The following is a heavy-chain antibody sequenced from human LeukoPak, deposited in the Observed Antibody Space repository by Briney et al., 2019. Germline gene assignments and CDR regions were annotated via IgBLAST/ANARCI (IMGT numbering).Heavy chain of an antibody. CDR3: ARGQDRITIFGVARGHYYYYYMDV. V-gene: IGHV1-69*13. CDR1: GGTFSSYA. CDR2: VIPIFGTA. D-gene: IGHD3-3*01. Sequence: GASVKVSCKASGGTFSSYAISWVRQAPGQGLEWMGGVIPIFGTANYAQKFQGRVTITADESTSTAYMELSSLRSEDTAVYYCARGQDRITIFGVARGHYYYYYMDVWGKGTTVTVSS. J-gene: IGHJ6*03.